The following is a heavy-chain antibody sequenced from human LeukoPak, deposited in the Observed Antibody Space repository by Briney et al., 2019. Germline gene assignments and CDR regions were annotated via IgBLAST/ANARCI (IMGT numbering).Heavy chain of an antibody. D-gene: IGHD6-13*01. CDR2: IYYSGST. J-gene: IGHJ4*02. CDR3: AREIRYSSSWYLD. CDR1: GGSISSYY. Sequence: PSETLSLTCTVSGGSISSYYWSWIRQPPGKGLEWIGYIYYSGSTNYNPSLNSRVTISVNTSKNQFSLKLSSVTAADTAVYYCAREIRYSSSWYLDWGQGTLVTVSS. V-gene: IGHV4-59*01.